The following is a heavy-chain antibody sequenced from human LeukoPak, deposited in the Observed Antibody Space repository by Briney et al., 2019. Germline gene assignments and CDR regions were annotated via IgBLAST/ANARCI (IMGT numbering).Heavy chain of an antibody. Sequence: PGRSLRLSCAVSGFTFSSYGMHGVRQAPGKGLEWVAVIGYDGSNKDYADSVKGRFTISKDNSKNTLNMQRTSLRAEDTAVYYCARTTGDYFDYGGQGTLVTVSS. V-gene: IGHV3-33*01. CDR3: ARTTGDYFDY. CDR1: GFTFSSYG. J-gene: IGHJ4*02. CDR2: IGYDGSNK. D-gene: IGHD1-1*01.